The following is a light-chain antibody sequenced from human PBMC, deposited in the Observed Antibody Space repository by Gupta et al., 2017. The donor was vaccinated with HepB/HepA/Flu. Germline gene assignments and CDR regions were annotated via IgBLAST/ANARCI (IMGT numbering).Light chain of an antibody. CDR1: QSLLNSDDRNTY. CDR3: LQRLEFPYT. Sequence: DIVMTPTPPSLPVTPGEPTAITCSASQSLLNSDDRNTYLDWYLQKPGQAPHLLIYTLSSRASGVPERVSGSGSGTDFTLKISWVEAEDVGVYYCLQRLEFPYTFGQGTKLEI. J-gene: IGKJ2*01. V-gene: IGKV2-40*01. CDR2: TLS.